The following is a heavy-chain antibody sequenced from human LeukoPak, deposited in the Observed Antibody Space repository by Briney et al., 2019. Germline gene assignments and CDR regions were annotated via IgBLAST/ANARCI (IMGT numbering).Heavy chain of an antibody. CDR2: FYYSGST. D-gene: IGHD2-2*02. Sequence: SETLSLTCTVSGGSISSYYWSWIRQPPGKGLEWIGYFYYSGSTNYNPSLKSRVTISVDTSKNQFSLKLSSVTAADTAVYYCARRFRNTDAFDIWGQGTMVTVSS. V-gene: IGHV4-59*08. J-gene: IGHJ3*02. CDR3: ARRFRNTDAFDI. CDR1: GGSISSYY.